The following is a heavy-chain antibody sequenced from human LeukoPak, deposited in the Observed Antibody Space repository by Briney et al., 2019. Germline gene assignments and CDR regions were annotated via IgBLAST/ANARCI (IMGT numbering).Heavy chain of an antibody. D-gene: IGHD3-22*01. J-gene: IGHJ5*02. V-gene: IGHV4-38-2*02. CDR3: ARPFHYYDSSGYYGYNWFDP. CDR2: IYHSGST. Sequence: SETLSLTCTVSGYSISSGYYWGWIRQPPGKGLEWIGSIYHSGSTYYNPSLKSRVTISVDTSKNQFSLKLSSVTAADTAVYYCARPFHYYDSSGYYGYNWFDPWGQGTLVTVSS. CDR1: GYSISSGYY.